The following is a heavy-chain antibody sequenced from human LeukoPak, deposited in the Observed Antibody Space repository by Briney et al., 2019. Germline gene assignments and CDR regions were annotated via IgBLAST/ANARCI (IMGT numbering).Heavy chain of an antibody. D-gene: IGHD3-22*01. CDR2: INWNGGST. Sequence: GGSLRLSCAASGFTFDDYGMSGDRQAPGKGLEWVSGINWNGGSTGYADSVKGRFTISRDNAKNSLYLQMNSLRAEDTALYYCARDRGYYYDSSAGYYMDVWGKGTTVTVSS. CDR1: GFTFDDYG. V-gene: IGHV3-20*04. J-gene: IGHJ6*03. CDR3: ARDRGYYYDSSAGYYMDV.